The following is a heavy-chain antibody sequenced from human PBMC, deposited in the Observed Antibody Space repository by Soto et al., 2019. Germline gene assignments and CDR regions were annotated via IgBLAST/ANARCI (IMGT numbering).Heavy chain of an antibody. CDR3: ARGNIVLMVYATPAYYFDY. CDR1: GFTFSSYG. J-gene: IGHJ4*02. Sequence: GGSLRLSCAASGFTFSSYGMHWVRQAPGKGLEWVAVIWYDGSNKYYADSVKGRFTISRDNSKNTLYLQMNSLRAEDTAVYYCARGNIVLMVYATPAYYFDYWGQGTLVTVSS. CDR2: IWYDGSNK. D-gene: IGHD2-8*01. V-gene: IGHV3-33*01.